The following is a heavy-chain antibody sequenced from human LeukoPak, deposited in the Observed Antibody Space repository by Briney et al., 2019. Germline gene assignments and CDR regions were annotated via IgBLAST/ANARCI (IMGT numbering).Heavy chain of an antibody. CDR1: GGTFSSYA. D-gene: IGHD6-13*01. V-gene: IGHV1-69*04. Sequence: SVKVSCKASGGTFSSYAISWVRQAPGQGLGWMGRIIPILGIANYAQKFQGRVTITADKSTSTAYMELSSLRSEDTAVYYCAREGLAAAGNDYWGQGTLVTVSS. CDR3: AREGLAAAGNDY. J-gene: IGHJ4*02. CDR2: IIPILGIA.